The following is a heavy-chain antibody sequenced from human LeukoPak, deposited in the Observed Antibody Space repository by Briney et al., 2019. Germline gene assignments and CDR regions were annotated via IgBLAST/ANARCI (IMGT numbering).Heavy chain of an antibody. Sequence: SETLSLTCAVYGGSFSGYYWSWIRQPPGKGLEWIGEINHRGSTNYNPSLKSRVTISVDTSKNQFSLKLSSVTAADTAVYYCARRLITSRWFDPWGQGTLVTVSS. CDR2: INHRGST. D-gene: IGHD2-2*01. CDR3: ARRLITSRWFDP. V-gene: IGHV4-34*01. CDR1: GGSFSGYY. J-gene: IGHJ5*02.